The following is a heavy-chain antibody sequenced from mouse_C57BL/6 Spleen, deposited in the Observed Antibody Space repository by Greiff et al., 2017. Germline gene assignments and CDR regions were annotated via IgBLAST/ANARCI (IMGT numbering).Heavy chain of an antibody. D-gene: IGHD2-1*01. J-gene: IGHJ3*01. V-gene: IGHV14-1*01. CDR3: TDYGKGAWFAY. Sequence: VQLQQPGAELVKPGASVKMSCKASGYTFTSYWITWVKQRPGQGLEWIGRIDPEDGDTEYAPKFQGKATMTADTSSNTAYLQLSSLTSEDTAVYYCTDYGKGAWFAYWGQGTLVTVSA. CDR2: IDPEDGDT. CDR1: GYTFTSYW.